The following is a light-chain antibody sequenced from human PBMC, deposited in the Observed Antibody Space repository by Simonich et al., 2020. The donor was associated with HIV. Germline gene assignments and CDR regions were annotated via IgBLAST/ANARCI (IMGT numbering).Light chain of an antibody. CDR2: DVT. CDR1: SSDFGAYNY. Sequence: QSALTQPRSVSGSPGQSVTISFTGTSSDFGAYNYVSWYQQFAGKAPKLMIYDVTKRPSGVPDRFSGSKSGNTASLTISGLQAEDEADYYCCSYAGSFTWVFGGGTKLTVL. J-gene: IGLJ3*02. CDR3: CSYAGSFTWV. V-gene: IGLV2-11*01.